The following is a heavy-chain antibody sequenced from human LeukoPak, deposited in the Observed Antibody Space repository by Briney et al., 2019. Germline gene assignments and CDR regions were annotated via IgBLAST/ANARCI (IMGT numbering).Heavy chain of an antibody. CDR3: ANNYCSSTTCRPDYGGNY. V-gene: IGHV4-4*07. D-gene: IGHD2-2*01. CDR2: IYTSGST. CDR1: GGSISSYY. J-gene: IGHJ4*02. Sequence: SETLSLTCTVSGGSISSYYWSWIRQPAGKGLEWIGRIYTSGSTNYNPSLKSRVTMSVDTSKNQFSLKLSSVTAADTAVYYCANNYCSSTTCRPDYGGNYWGQGTLVTVSS.